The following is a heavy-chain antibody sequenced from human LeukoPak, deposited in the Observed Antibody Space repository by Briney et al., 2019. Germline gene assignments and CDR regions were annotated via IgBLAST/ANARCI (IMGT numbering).Heavy chain of an antibody. V-gene: IGHV4-34*01. CDR1: GGSFSDYY. J-gene: IGHJ4*02. CDR2: INHSGTT. Sequence: SETLSLTCAVYGGSFSDYYWSWIRQPPGKGLEWIGEINHSGTTNYNPSLKSRVTISVDTSKNQFSLKLRSVTAADTAVYYCARRILTMVRGVVSWVFDYWGQGTLVTVPS. CDR3: ARRILTMVRGVVSWVFDY. D-gene: IGHD3-10*01.